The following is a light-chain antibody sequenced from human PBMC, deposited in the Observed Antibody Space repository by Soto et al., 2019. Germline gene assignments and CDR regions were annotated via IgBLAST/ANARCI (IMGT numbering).Light chain of an antibody. Sequence: EIVLTQSPGTLSLSPGERATLSCRASQSVSTSYLAWYQQKPGQAPRLLIYGASSRATGIPDRFSGSGSGTDFTLTISRLESDDFSVYYCQQYGISRPFGQGTTVEIK. CDR3: QQYGISRP. V-gene: IGKV3-20*01. J-gene: IGKJ1*01. CDR2: GAS. CDR1: QSVSTSY.